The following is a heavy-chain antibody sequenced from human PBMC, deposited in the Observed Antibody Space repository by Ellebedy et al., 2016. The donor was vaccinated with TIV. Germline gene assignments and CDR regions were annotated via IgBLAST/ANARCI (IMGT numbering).Heavy chain of an antibody. V-gene: IGHV3-23*01. CDR2: ISGSGSRT. J-gene: IGHJ5*01. Sequence: GGSLRLSXAASGFTFSTYTMGWVRQAPGKGLEWVSDISGSGSRTYYGDPVKGRFTISRDNSKNTLYLQMDSLRVEDTAVYYCAKAKSASSYDSWGQGTLVTVSS. D-gene: IGHD3-3*01. CDR1: GFTFSTYT. CDR3: AKAKSASSYDS.